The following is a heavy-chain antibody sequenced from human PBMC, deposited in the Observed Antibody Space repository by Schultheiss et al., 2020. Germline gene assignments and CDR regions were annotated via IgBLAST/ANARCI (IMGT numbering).Heavy chain of an antibody. J-gene: IGHJ2*01. CDR2: IYPGDSDT. CDR1: GYSFTSYW. D-gene: IGHD1-26*01. Sequence: GGSLRLSCKGSGYSFTSYWIGWVRQMPGKGLEWMGIIYPGDSDTRYSPSFQGQVTISADKSISTAYLQWSSLKASDTAMYYCARLGGSSYWYFDLWGRGTLVTVSS. CDR3: ARLGGSSYWYFDL. V-gene: IGHV5-51*01.